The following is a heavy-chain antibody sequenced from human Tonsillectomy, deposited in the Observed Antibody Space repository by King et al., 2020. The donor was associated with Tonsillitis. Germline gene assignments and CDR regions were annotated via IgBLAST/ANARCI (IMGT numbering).Heavy chain of an antibody. V-gene: IGHV1-69*01. CDR3: ARYSRYFEY. D-gene: IGHD1-26*01. Sequence: QVQLVESGAEVKKPGSSVKVSCKASGGSFSSYGITWVRQAPGQGLEWMGDIIPIYGTPNYAQNFQGRVAITADESTSVVYMELSSLRSDDTAVYYCARYSRYFEYWGQGTLVTVSS. CDR2: IIPIYGTP. J-gene: IGHJ4*02. CDR1: GGSFSSYG.